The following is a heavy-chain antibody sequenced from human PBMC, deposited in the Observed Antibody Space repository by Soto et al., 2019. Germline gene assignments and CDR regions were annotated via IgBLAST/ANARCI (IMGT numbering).Heavy chain of an antibody. J-gene: IGHJ4*02. V-gene: IGHV3-30-3*01. Sequence: QVQLVESGGGVVQPGRSLRLSCPASGFTFSSYAMQWVRQAPGRGLEWVALISYDGIKKYYADSVKGRFTISRDNSKNMFDLQMNSLRVEDSAVYYCARNFDLWGQGTLVTVSS. CDR1: GFTFSSYA. CDR2: ISYDGIKK. CDR3: ARNFDL.